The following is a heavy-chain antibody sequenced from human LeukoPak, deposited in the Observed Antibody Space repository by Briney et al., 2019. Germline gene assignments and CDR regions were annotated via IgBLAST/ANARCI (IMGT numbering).Heavy chain of an antibody. CDR2: INPNSGGT. CDR1: GYTFTDYY. D-gene: IGHD3-22*01. Sequence: ASVKVSCKASGYTFTDYYINWVRQAPGQGLEWMGWINPNSGGTNYAQKFQGRVTMTRDTSISTAYMDLSGLRSDDTAVYYCARPNYYDSSGHFDYWGQGTLVTVSS. CDR3: ARPNYYDSSGHFDY. J-gene: IGHJ4*02. V-gene: IGHV1-2*02.